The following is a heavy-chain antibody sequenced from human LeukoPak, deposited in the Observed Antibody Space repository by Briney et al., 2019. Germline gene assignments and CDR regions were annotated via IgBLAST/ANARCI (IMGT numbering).Heavy chain of an antibody. J-gene: IGHJ3*02. V-gene: IGHV1-69*06. CDR3: ATHSSSDPNDAFDI. Sequence: ASVKVSCKASGYTFTSYYMHWVRQAPGQGLEWMGGIIPIFGTANYAQKFQGRVTITADKSTSTAYMELSSLRSEDTAVYYCATHSSSDPNDAFDIWGQGTMVTVSS. CDR1: GYTFTSYY. D-gene: IGHD6-6*01. CDR2: IIPIFGTA.